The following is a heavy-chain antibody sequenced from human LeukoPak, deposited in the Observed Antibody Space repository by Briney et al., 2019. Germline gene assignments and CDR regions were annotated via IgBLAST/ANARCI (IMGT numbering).Heavy chain of an antibody. V-gene: IGHV4-61*01. Sequence: SETLSLTCTVSGGSVSSGSYYWSWIRQPPGKGLEWIGYIYYSGSTNYNPSLKSRVTISVDTSKNQFSLKLSSVTAAGTAVYYCARDSEGYVVVTTSGFDPWGQGTLVTVSS. D-gene: IGHD2-21*02. CDR2: IYYSGST. CDR1: GGSVSSGSYY. J-gene: IGHJ5*02. CDR3: ARDSEGYVVVTTSGFDP.